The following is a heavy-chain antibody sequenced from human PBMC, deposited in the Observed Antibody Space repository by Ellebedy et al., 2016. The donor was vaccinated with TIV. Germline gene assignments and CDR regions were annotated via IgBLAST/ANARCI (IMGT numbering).Heavy chain of an antibody. J-gene: IGHJ3*01. D-gene: IGHD1-26*01. V-gene: IGHV3-15*07. CDR3: ARGGSGSVV. CDR2: IRSEPDGGTT. Sequence: GESLKISCASSGFTFSNAWMNWVRQVPGKGLGWVGRIRSEPDGGTTDYAAPVKGRFTISRDDSKNTLYLQMNSLKTEDTAVYYCARGGSGSVVWGQGTMVTVSS. CDR1: GFTFSNAW.